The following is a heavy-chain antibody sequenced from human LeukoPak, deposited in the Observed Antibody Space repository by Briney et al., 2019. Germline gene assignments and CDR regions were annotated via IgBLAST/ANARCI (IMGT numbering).Heavy chain of an antibody. Sequence: ASVKVSCKASGYTFTSYDINWVRQATGQGLEWMGWMNPNSGKTGYAQKFQGRVTMTRNTPISTAYMELSSLRSEDTAVYYCARALGSDGYSYGYRDYWGQGTLVTVSS. CDR2: MNPNSGKT. CDR3: ARALGSDGYSYGYRDY. V-gene: IGHV1-8*01. J-gene: IGHJ4*02. CDR1: GYTFTSYD. D-gene: IGHD5-18*01.